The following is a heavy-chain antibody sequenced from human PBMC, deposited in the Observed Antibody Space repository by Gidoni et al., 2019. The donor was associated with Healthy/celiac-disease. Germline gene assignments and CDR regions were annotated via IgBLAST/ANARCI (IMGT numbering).Heavy chain of an antibody. CDR1: GFTFSSYW. V-gene: IGHV3-7*03. Sequence: EVQLVESGGGFVQPGGSMRLSCAASGFTFSSYWLSWVRQAPGKGLEWVANRKQDGSEKYYVDSVKGRFTISRDNAKNSLYLQMNSLRAEDTAVYYCARESPKGVCCNDYYGMDVWGQGTTVTVSS. CDR3: ARESPKGVCCNDYYGMDV. CDR2: RKQDGSEK. J-gene: IGHJ6*02. D-gene: IGHD2-8*01.